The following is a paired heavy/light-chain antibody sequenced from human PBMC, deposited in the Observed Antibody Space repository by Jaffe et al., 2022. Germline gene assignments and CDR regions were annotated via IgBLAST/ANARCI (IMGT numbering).Heavy chain of an antibody. J-gene: IGHJ3*02. CDR2: IRYDGSNK. V-gene: IGHV3-30*02. D-gene: IGHD2-15*01. CDR3: AKDPPRDIVVVVAATPNAFDI. CDR1: GFTFSSYG. Sequence: QVQLVESGGGVVQPGGSLRLSCAASGFTFSSYGMHWVRQAPGKGLEWVAFIRYDGSNKYYADSVKGRFTISRDNSKNTLYLQMNSLRAEDTAVYYCAKDPPRDIVVVVAATPNAFDIWGQGTMVTVSS.
Light chain of an antibody. CDR1: QSLLHSNGYNY. CDR2: LGS. Sequence: DIVMTQSPLSLPVTPGEPASISCRSSQSLLHSNGYNYLDWYLQKPGQSPQLLIYLGSNRASGVPDRFSGSGSGTDFTLKISRVEAEDVGVYYCMQALQTPLTFGQGTKLEIK. CDR3: MQALQTPLT. J-gene: IGKJ2*01. V-gene: IGKV2-28*01.